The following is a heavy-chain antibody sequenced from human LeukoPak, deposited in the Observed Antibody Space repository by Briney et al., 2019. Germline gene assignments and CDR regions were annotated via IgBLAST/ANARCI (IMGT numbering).Heavy chain of an antibody. V-gene: IGHV3-48*03. CDR2: ISSSGSTI. Sequence: GSLRLSCAASGFTFSSYEMNWVRQAPGKGLEWVSYISSSGSTIYYADSVKGRFTISRGNAKNSLYLQMNSLRAEDTAVYYCARDLGILDAFDIWGQGTMVTVSS. CDR3: ARDLGILDAFDI. CDR1: GFTFSSYE. D-gene: IGHD1-26*01. J-gene: IGHJ3*02.